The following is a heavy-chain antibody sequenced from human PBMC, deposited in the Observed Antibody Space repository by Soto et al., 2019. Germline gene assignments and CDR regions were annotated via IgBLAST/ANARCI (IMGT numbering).Heavy chain of an antibody. CDR3: ARGGSRSGVVTYGMDV. V-gene: IGHV1-69*13. J-gene: IGHJ6*02. CDR2: IVPIFGTA. CDR1: GGTFSSYA. Sequence: SVKVSCKASGGTFSSYAISWVRQAPGQGLEWMGGIVPIFGTANYAQKFQGRVTITADESTSTAYMELSSLRAEDTAVYYCARGGSRSGVVTYGMDVWGQGTTVTVSS. D-gene: IGHD3-3*01.